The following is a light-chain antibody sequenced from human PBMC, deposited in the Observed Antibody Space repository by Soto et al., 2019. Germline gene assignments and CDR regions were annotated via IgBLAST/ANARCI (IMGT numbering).Light chain of an antibody. CDR2: RNN. Sequence: QSVLTQPPSASGTPGHWVTISCSGSSSNIGSNYVYWYQQFPGTAPKLLIYRNNQRPSGVPDRFSGSKSGTSASLGIRGLRSEDEADYYCAAWDDSLSVVFGGGTKLTVL. CDR3: AAWDDSLSVV. V-gene: IGLV1-47*01. CDR1: SSNIGSNY. J-gene: IGLJ2*01.